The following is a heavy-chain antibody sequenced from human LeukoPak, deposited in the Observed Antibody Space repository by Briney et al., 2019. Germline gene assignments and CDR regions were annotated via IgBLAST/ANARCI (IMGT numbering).Heavy chain of an antibody. CDR2: ISGSGGST. J-gene: IGHJ4*02. D-gene: IGHD2-2*02. CDR3: AKGTRRPSRAPATAIRLDY. Sequence: GGSLRLSCAASGFTFSSYAMSWVRQAPGKGLEWVSAISGSGGSTYYADSVKGRFTISRDNSKNTLYLQMNSLRAEDTAVYYCAKGTRRPSRAPATAIRLDYWGQGTLVTVSS. CDR1: GFTFSSYA. V-gene: IGHV3-23*01.